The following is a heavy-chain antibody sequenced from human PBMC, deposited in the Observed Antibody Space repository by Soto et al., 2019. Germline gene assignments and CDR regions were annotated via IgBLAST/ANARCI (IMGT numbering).Heavy chain of an antibody. J-gene: IGHJ4*02. D-gene: IGHD1-1*01. CDR1: GYIFTSLA. Sequence: ASVKVSCKASGYIFTSLAMHWVRQAPGQRLEWMGLINPGNGNTKYSQSFQGRVTITRDTSASTAYMELSSLRSEDTAVYFCARDLDAYNSTGYWGQGTLVTVSS. CDR3: ARDLDAYNSTGY. V-gene: IGHV1-3*01. CDR2: INPGNGNT.